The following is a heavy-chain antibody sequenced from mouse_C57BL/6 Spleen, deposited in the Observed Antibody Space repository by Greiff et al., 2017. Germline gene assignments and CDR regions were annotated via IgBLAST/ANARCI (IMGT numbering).Heavy chain of an antibody. D-gene: IGHD2-4*01. V-gene: IGHV3-6*01. CDR2: ISYDGSN. CDR1: GYSITSGYY. CDR3: AGGGLRLDY. J-gene: IGHJ2*01. Sequence: VQLKESGPGLVKPSQSLSLTCSVTGYSITSGYYWNWIRQFPGNKLEWMGYISYDGSNNYNPSPKTRITFTRDTSKNQFFLKLNTVTTEDTATYYCAGGGLRLDYWGQGTTLTVSS.